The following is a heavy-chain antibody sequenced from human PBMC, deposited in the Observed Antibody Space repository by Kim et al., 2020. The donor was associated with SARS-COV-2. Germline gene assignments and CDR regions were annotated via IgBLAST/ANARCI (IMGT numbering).Heavy chain of an antibody. D-gene: IGHD3-3*01. J-gene: IGHJ2*01. V-gene: IGHV3-21*01. CDR3: ARGGILSGYFDL. Sequence: YYAGSVRGPFTISRAQARDSLYLQMNSVRDEYTAIYYCARGGILSGYFDLWGRGTLVTVSS.